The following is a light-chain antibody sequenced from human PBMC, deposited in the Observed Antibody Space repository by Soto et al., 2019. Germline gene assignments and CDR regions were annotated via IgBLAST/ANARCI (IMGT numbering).Light chain of an antibody. J-gene: IGKJ2*01. CDR3: QQYYSVPYT. CDR2: WAS. V-gene: IGKV4-1*01. Sequence: DIVMTQSPDSLAMSLGESATINCKSSQSVLFSSNNKNYLAWYQQKSGQPPKLLIYWASTRESGVPDRFSGSGSGTHFTLTISSLQAEDVAVYYCQQYYSVPYTFGQGTKLEIK. CDR1: QSVLFSSNNKNY.